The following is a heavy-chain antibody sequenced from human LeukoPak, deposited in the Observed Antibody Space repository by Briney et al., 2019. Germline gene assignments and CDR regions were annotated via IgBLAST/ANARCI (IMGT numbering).Heavy chain of an antibody. V-gene: IGHV4-34*01. CDR1: GGSFSGYY. CDR3: GRGLSLGYCSGGSCYASYFDY. D-gene: IGHD2-15*01. Sequence: SETLSLTCAVYGGSFSGYYWSWNCQPPGKGLEWIGEINHSGTTNYNPSLTSRVTISVDMSKNQFSLNLSSVTAADTAVYYCGRGLSLGYCSGGSCYASYFDYWGQGTLVTVSS. J-gene: IGHJ4*02. CDR2: INHSGTT.